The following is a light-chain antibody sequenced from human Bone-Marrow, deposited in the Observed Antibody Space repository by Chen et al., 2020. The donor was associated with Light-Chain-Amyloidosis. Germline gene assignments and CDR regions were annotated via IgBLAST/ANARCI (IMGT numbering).Light chain of an antibody. V-gene: IGLV3-21*02. CDR1: NIGSTR. Sequence: SYVLTQPSSVSVAPGQTATIACGGNNIGSTRVHWYQQTPGQAPLLVVYDDSDRPSGLPERWSGANSGNTATLTISSVDAGDEADYYCQVWDRSSDRPVFGGGTKLTVL. J-gene: IGLJ3*02. CDR3: QVWDRSSDRPV. CDR2: DDS.